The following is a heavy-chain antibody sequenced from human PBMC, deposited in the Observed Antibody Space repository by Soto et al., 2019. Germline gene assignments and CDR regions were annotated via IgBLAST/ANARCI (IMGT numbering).Heavy chain of an antibody. CDR3: ARVSTYYFDSSGSYTSDY. CDR2: IHSSGST. V-gene: IGHV4-59*01. D-gene: IGHD3-22*01. Sequence: SETLSLTCTVSGGSISGYHWSWIRQPPGKGLEWIGYIHSSGSTNYNPSLKSRVTISIDTSKNQFSLKLISVTAADTAVYYCARVSTYYFDSSGSYTSDYWGQGTLVTVSS. J-gene: IGHJ4*02. CDR1: GGSISGYH.